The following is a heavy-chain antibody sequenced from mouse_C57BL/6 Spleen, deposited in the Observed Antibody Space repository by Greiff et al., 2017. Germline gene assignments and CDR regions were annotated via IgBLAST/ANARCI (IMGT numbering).Heavy chain of an antibody. V-gene: IGHV1-19*01. CDR3: AKASYYLFDY. Sequence: EAQLQQSGPVLVKPGASVKMSCKASGYTFTDYYMNWVKQSHGKSLEWIGVINPYNGGTSYNQKFKGKATLTVDKSSSTAYMELNSLTSEDSAVYYCAKASYYLFDYWGQGTTLTVSS. J-gene: IGHJ2*01. D-gene: IGHD2-10*01. CDR2: INPYNGGT. CDR1: GYTFTDYY.